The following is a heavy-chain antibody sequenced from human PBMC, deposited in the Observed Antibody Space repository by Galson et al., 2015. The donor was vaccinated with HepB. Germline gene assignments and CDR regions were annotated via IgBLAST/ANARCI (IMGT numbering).Heavy chain of an antibody. V-gene: IGHV3-23*01. CDR2: ISASGDNI. J-gene: IGHJ4*02. CDR1: GFSLSTYA. D-gene: IGHD3-16*01. Sequence: SLRLSCAASGFSLSTYAVTWVRQAPGKGLEWVSCISASGDNIYHADSVKGRFSISRDNSKNTVYLQMSSLRAEDTAVYYCASLGYWGQGALVTVSS. CDR3: ASLGY.